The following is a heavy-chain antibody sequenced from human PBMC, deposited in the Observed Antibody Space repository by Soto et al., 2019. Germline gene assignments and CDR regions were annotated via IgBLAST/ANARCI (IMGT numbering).Heavy chain of an antibody. CDR2: IYYSGST. Sequence: QLQLQESGPGLVKPSETLSLTCTVSGGSISSSSYYWGWIRQPPGKGLEWTGSIYYSGSTYYNPTLQSPVTISVDTSNNHFSLKLGSVTAADTAVYYCARRMPYDSSGYYFNYFDYWGQGTLVTVSS. V-gene: IGHV4-39*02. J-gene: IGHJ4*02. CDR3: ARRMPYDSSGYYFNYFDY. D-gene: IGHD3-22*01. CDR1: GGSISSSSYY.